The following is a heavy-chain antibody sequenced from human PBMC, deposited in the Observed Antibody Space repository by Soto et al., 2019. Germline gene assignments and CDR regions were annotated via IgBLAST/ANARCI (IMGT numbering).Heavy chain of an antibody. V-gene: IGHV5-51*01. D-gene: IGHD6-6*01. Sequence: EXLKIYCKCSGYXFTSYLIVWVRHMPGKGLEWMGIIYPGDSDTRYSPSFQGQVTISADKSISTAYLQWSSLKASDTAMYYFAGRAARRGWFDPWGQGTLVTVS. CDR3: AGRAARRGWFDP. J-gene: IGHJ5*02. CDR2: IYPGDSDT. CDR1: GYXFTSYL.